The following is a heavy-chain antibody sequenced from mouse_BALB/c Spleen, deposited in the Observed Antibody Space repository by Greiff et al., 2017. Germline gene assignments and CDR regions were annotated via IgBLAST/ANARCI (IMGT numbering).Heavy chain of an antibody. CDR1: GFTFSSYT. V-gene: IGHV5-6-4*01. D-gene: IGHD1-1*01. CDR3: TRAATVFDY. Sequence: EVKLQESGGGLVKPGGSLKLSCAASGFTFSSYTMSWVRQTPEKRLEWVATISSGGSYTYYPDSVKGRFTISRDNAKNTLYLQMSSLKSEDTAMYYCTRAATVFDYWGQGTTLTVSS. J-gene: IGHJ2*01. CDR2: ISSGGSYT.